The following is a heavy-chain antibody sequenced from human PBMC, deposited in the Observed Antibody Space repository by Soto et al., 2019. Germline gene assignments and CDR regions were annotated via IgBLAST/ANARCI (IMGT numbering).Heavy chain of an antibody. CDR3: ARGSAAAGPDYYYYGMDV. CDR2: ISYDGSNK. J-gene: IGHJ6*02. CDR1: GFTFSSYA. V-gene: IGHV3-30-3*01. Sequence: GGSLRLSCAASGFTFSSYAMHWVRQAPGKGLEWVAVISYDGSNKYYADSVKGRFTISRDNSKNTLYLQMNSLRAEDTAVYYCARGSAAAGPDYYYYGMDVWGQGTTVTVSS. D-gene: IGHD6-13*01.